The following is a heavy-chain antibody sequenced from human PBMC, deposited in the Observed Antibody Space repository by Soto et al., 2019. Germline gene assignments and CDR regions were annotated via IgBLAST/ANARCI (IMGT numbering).Heavy chain of an antibody. V-gene: IGHV3-33*01. CDR1: GFTFSSYG. D-gene: IGHD6-6*01. J-gene: IGHJ6*03. CDR3: ARDRSGYSSSSGYYYYYMDV. CDR2: IWYDGSNK. Sequence: QVQLVESGGGVVQPGRSLRLSCAASGFTFSSYGMHWVRQAPGKGLEWVAVIWYDGSNKYYADSVKGRFTISRDNSKNTLYLQMNSLRAEDTAVYYCARDRSGYSSSSGYYYYYMDVWGKGTTVTVSS.